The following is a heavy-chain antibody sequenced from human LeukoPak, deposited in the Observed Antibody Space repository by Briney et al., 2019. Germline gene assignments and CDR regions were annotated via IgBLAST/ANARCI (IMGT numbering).Heavy chain of an antibody. Sequence: SETLSLTCTVSGGSISSSSYYWGWIRQPPGKGLEWIGSIYYSGSTYYNPSLKSRVTISVDTSKNQFSLKLSSVTAADTAVYYCARPAGYYDFWSGSDDMDVWGQGTTVTVSS. J-gene: IGHJ6*02. CDR1: GGSISSSSYY. CDR2: IYYSGST. D-gene: IGHD3-3*01. V-gene: IGHV4-39*01. CDR3: ARPAGYYDFWSGSDDMDV.